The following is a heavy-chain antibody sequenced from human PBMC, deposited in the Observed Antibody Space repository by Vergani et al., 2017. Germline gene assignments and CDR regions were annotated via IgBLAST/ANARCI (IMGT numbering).Heavy chain of an antibody. Sequence: QVQLQESGPGLVKPSETLTLTCDVSDSSIMTNPYWGWFRQSPGKGLEWIGCIHHSGDTHYNSSLKSRVSIAIVSSSKFSLSLTSVTAADTAIYYCARHRGSGGFFPSSYFYGMDGWCDGTTVAVSS. J-gene: IGHJ6*04. CDR3: ARHRGSGGFFPSSYFYGMDG. CDR1: DSSIMTNPY. V-gene: IGHV4-38-2*01. D-gene: IGHD3-10*01. CDR2: IHHSGDT.